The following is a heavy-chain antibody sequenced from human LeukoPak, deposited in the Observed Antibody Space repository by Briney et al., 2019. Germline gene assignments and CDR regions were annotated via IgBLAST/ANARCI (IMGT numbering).Heavy chain of an antibody. V-gene: IGHV3-49*03. J-gene: IGHJ4*02. CDR3: TRDFGPQVGATDY. CDR2: IGGKPYGGTT. Sequence: GGSLRLSCTVSGFTFADYALSWFRQAPGKGLEWVGLIGGKPYGGTTHYAASVKGRFSISREDSENIGYLQMNSLKTEDTAVYFCTRDFGPQVGATDYWGQGTLVTVSS. CDR1: GFTFADYA. D-gene: IGHD1-26*01.